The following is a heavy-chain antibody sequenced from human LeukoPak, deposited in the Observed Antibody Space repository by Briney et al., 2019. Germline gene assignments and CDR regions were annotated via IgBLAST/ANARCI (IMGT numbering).Heavy chain of an antibody. CDR3: ARGVLY. Sequence: SETLSLTCTVSGYSISSGYYWNWIRQPPGMGLEWIGNIYHSGSAYYNPSLKSRVTISVDTSKNQFSLRLSSVTAADTAVYYCARGVLYWGQGTLVTVSS. CDR2: IYHSGSA. J-gene: IGHJ4*02. CDR1: GYSISSGYY. V-gene: IGHV4-38-2*02.